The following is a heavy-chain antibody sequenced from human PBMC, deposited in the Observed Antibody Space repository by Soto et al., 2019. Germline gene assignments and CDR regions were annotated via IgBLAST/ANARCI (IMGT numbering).Heavy chain of an antibody. J-gene: IGHJ4*02. CDR1: GFTFSSYG. V-gene: IGHV3-30*18. D-gene: IGHD3-10*01. CDR2: ISYDGSNK. CDR3: AKASSGSYYSPFDY. Sequence: QVQLVESGGGVVQPGRSLRLSCAASGFTFSSYGMHWVRQAPGMGLEWVAVISYDGSNKYYADSVKGRFTISRDNSKNTLYLQMNSLRAEDTAVYYCAKASSGSYYSPFDYWGQGTLVTVSS.